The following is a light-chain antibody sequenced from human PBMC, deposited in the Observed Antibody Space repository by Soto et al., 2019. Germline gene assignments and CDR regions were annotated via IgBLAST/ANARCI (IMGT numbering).Light chain of an antibody. CDR2: EVS. V-gene: IGLV2-14*01. Sequence: QSALTQPVSVSGFPGQSITISCTGTGSDVAYYDYVSWYQQHPGKAPKLMIYEVSNRPSGVSTRFSGSKSGNTASLTISGLQTEDEADYYCSSYTTDTTVIFGGRTKLTVL. CDR3: SSYTTDTTVI. J-gene: IGLJ2*01. CDR1: GSDVAYYDY.